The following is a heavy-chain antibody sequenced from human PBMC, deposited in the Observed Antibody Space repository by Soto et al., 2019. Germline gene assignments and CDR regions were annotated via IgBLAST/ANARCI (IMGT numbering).Heavy chain of an antibody. D-gene: IGHD3-10*01. J-gene: IGHJ5*02. CDR3: ARRITMVRGVINWFDP. CDR2: IYPGDSDT. V-gene: IGHV5-51*01. CDR1: GYSFTSYW. Sequence: GESLKISCKGSGYSFTSYWIGWVRQMPGKGLEWMGIIYPGDSDTRYSPSFQGQVTISADKSISTAYLQWSSLKASDTAMYYCARRITMVRGVINWFDPWGQGTPVTVSS.